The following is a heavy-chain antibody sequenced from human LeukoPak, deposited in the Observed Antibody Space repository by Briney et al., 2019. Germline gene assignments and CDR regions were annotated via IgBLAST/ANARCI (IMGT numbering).Heavy chain of an antibody. CDR1: GFTFSSYW. CDR2: IKQDGSDK. D-gene: IGHD6-19*01. Sequence: PGGSLRLSCAASGFTFSSYWMSWVRQAPGKGLEWVANIKQDGSDKYYVDSVKGRFTISRDNAKNSVYLKMNSLRAEDTALYYCARAVAENWFDPWGQGTLVTVSS. V-gene: IGHV3-7*01. J-gene: IGHJ5*02. CDR3: ARAVAENWFDP.